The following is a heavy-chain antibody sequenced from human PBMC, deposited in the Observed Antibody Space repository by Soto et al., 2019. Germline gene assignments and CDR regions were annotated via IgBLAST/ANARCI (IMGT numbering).Heavy chain of an antibody. V-gene: IGHV3-74*01. Sequence: EVQLVESGGDLVQPGGSLTLSCAASGFSFSIFWMHWVRQAPGKGLVWVSSLNGGGSSADYADSVKGRFTFSRDNAKNTLYLQMNSLRAEDTAVYYCTRGGGYSGYDPFDYWGQGTLVTVSS. CDR2: LNGGGSSA. J-gene: IGHJ4*02. D-gene: IGHD5-12*01. CDR1: GFSFSIFW. CDR3: TRGGGYSGYDPFDY.